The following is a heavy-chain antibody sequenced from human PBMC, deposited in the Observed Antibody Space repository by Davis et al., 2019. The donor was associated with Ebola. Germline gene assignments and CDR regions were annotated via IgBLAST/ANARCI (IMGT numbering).Heavy chain of an antibody. CDR2: IYPGDSDT. D-gene: IGHD2-2*01. J-gene: IGHJ6*03. CDR1: GYSFTSYW. V-gene: IGHV5-51*01. CDR3: ARHPPQYSTSWRYMDV. Sequence: GESLKISCKGSGYSFTSYWISWVRQMPGKGLEWMGIIYPGDSDTRYSPSFQGQVTISADKSISTAYLQWSSLKASDTAMYYCARHPPQYSTSWRYMDVWGKGTTVTVSS.